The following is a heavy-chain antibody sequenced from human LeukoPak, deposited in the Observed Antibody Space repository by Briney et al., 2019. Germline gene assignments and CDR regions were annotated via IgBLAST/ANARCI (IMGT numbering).Heavy chain of an antibody. Sequence: PGGSLRLSCAASGFTFSSYAMSWVRQAPGKGLEWVSSISGSGGSTYYADSVKGRFTISRDNSKNTLYLQMNSLRAEDTAVYYCAKEVSEYYDSSGYTFDYWGQGALVTVSS. CDR3: AKEVSEYYDSSGYTFDY. CDR2: ISGSGGST. J-gene: IGHJ4*02. V-gene: IGHV3-23*01. CDR1: GFTFSSYA. D-gene: IGHD3-22*01.